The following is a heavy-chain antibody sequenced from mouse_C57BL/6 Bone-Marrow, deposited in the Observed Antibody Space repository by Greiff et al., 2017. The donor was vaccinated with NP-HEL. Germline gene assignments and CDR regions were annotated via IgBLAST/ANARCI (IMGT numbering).Heavy chain of an antibody. Sequence: EVKLVESGGGLVKPGGSLRLSCAASGFTFSDYGMHWVRQAPEKGLEWVAYISSGSSTIYYADTVKGRFTISRDNAKNTLFLQMTSLRSEDTAMYYCARTVVAPRLGGQGTLVTVSA. J-gene: IGHJ3*01. V-gene: IGHV5-17*01. CDR2: ISSGSSTI. D-gene: IGHD1-1*01. CDR3: ARTVVAPRL. CDR1: GFTFSDYG.